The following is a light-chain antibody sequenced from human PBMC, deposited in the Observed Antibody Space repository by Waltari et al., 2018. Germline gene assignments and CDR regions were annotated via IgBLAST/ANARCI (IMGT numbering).Light chain of an antibody. Sequence: DIQMTQSPSSLSACVGDRVTITCRASQSIISYLTWYQQKPGKAPKLLIYASSSLQSGVPSRFSGSGSVTDFTLTISILQPEDFATYYCQQSYSTPYTFGQGTKLEIK. CDR3: QQSYSTPYT. CDR2: ASS. CDR1: QSIISY. J-gene: IGKJ2*01. V-gene: IGKV1-39*01.